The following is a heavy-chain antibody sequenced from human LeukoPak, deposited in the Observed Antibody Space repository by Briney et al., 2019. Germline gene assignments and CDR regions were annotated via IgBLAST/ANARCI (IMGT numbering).Heavy chain of an antibody. D-gene: IGHD4-17*01. CDR3: ARSESPDYGDYFDY. CDR2: IIPIFGTA. V-gene: IGHV1-69*13. CDR1: GGTFSSYA. J-gene: IGHJ4*02. Sequence: SVTVSCRASGGTFSSYAISWVRQAPGQGLEWMGGIIPIFGTANYAQKFKGRVTITADESTSTAYMELSSLRSEDTAVYYCARSESPDYGDYFDYWGQGTLVTVSS.